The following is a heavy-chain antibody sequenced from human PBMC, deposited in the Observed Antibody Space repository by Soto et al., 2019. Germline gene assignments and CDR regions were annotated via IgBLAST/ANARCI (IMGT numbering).Heavy chain of an antibody. J-gene: IGHJ5*02. Sequence: QVQLQQWGAGLLKPSETLSLTCAVYGGSFSGYYWSWIRQPPGKRLEWIGKINHSGSTNYNPSLKSRVTISVDTSKNQFSLKLSSVTAADTAVYYCARGLYSSSWYNWFDPWGQGTLVTVSS. CDR2: INHSGST. CDR1: GGSFSGYY. D-gene: IGHD6-13*01. V-gene: IGHV4-34*01. CDR3: ARGLYSSSWYNWFDP.